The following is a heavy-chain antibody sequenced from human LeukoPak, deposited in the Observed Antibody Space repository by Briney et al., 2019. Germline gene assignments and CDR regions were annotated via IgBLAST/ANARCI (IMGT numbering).Heavy chain of an antibody. D-gene: IGHD4-17*01. CDR3: ARGTTVTTQEKNSDFAY. CDR2: ISSSSSYI. Sequence: PGGSLRLSCAASGFTFSSYSMNWVRQAPGKGLEWVSAISSSSSYIYYADSVKGRCTTSRDNAKNSLYLQMNSLRAEDTAVYYCARGTTVTTQEKNSDFAYWGQATLVTVSS. V-gene: IGHV3-21*01. CDR1: GFTFSSYS. J-gene: IGHJ4*02.